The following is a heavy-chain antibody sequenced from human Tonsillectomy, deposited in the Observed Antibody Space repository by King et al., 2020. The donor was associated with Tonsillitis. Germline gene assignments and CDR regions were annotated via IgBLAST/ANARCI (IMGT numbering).Heavy chain of an antibody. Sequence: QLQESGPGLVKPSGTLSLTCAVSGDSICSSNWWTWVRQPPEKGLEWIGEIYHSGRTHYNPSLKSRVNISVDTSQRPLALKLKSGTAADTAVYYCAKVSSGGNNWFEPWGQGALVTVSS. J-gene: IGHJ5*02. CDR1: GDSICSSNW. D-gene: IGHD6-19*01. CDR2: IYHSGRT. V-gene: IGHV4-4*02. CDR3: AKVSSGGNNWFEP.